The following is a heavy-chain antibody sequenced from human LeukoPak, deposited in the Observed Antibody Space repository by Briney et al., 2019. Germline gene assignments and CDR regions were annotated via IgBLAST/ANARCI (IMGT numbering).Heavy chain of an antibody. D-gene: IGHD6-19*01. CDR2: IYYKGST. J-gene: IGHJ4*02. V-gene: IGHV4-59*08. CDR1: GGSINSHY. CDR3: ARRATGWNYCDY. Sequence: SETLSLTCAVSGGSINSHYWIWIRQPPAKGLEWIGDIYYKGSTKYNPSLKSRVTISVDTSKNHLSLNLTSVLAADTAIYYCARRATGWNYCDYWGQGILVTVSS.